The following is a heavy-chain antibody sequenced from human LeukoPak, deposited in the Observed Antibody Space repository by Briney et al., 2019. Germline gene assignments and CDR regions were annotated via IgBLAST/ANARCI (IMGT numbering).Heavy chain of an antibody. CDR2: ISTTGST. J-gene: IGHJ3*02. CDR3: ARLWVTTTYDPFDI. V-gene: IGHV4-4*09. Sequence: PSETLSLTCTVSGDSISSYYWSWIRQPPGKGLEWIGFISTTGSTNYNPSLESRVTISGDMSKNQFSLKLSSVTAADTAVYYCARLWVTTTYDPFDIRGQGTMVTVSS. CDR1: GDSISSYY. D-gene: IGHD3-22*01.